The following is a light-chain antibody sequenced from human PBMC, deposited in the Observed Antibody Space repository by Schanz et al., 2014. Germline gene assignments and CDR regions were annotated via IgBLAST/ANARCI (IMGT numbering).Light chain of an antibody. J-gene: IGKJ4*01. Sequence: EIVLTQSPGTLSLSPGERATLSCRASQSISSTYLAWYQQKPGQAPRLLIYGASSRATGIPDRFRGSGSGTDFTLTISSREPEDCAIYYCQQRSNGPLTFGGGTKVEIK. CDR2: GAS. CDR3: QQRSNGPLT. V-gene: IGKV3D-20*02. CDR1: QSISSTY.